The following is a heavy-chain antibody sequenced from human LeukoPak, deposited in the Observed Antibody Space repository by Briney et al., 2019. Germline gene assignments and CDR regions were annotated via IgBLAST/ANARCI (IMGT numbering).Heavy chain of an antibody. D-gene: IGHD3-3*01. J-gene: IGHJ4*02. CDR3: ARLREIPVFGVVTKSTSYFDY. CDR2: IKEDGSIK. Sequence: GGSLRLSCAASEFTFSNNWMSWVRQAPGKGPEWVAGIKEDGSIKYYVDSVKGRFTISRDNAKNSLYLQMNSLRAEDTAVYYCARLREIPVFGVVTKSTSYFDYWGQGTLVTVSS. V-gene: IGHV3-7*01. CDR1: EFTFSNNW.